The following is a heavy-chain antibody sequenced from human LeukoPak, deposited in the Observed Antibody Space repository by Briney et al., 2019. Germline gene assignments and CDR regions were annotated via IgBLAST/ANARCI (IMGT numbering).Heavy chain of an antibody. CDR1: GYTFTSYG. CDR3: AKDGGGIAVAGTDY. D-gene: IGHD6-19*01. V-gene: IGHV1-18*01. CDR2: ISAYNGNT. J-gene: IGHJ4*02. Sequence: GASVKVSCKASGYTFTSYGTSWVRQAPGQGLEWMGWISAYNGNTNYAQKLQGRVTMTTDTSTSTAYMELRSLRSDDTAVYYCAKDGGGIAVAGTDYWGQGTLVTVSS.